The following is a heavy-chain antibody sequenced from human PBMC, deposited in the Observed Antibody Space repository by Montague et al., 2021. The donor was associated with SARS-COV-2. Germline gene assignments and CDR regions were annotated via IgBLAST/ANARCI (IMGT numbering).Heavy chain of an antibody. Sequence: SETLSLTCAVYGGSFSSYYWSWIRQPPGKGLEWIGEINRSGSINYNPSLKSRVTISVDTSKNQFSLKLSSVTAADTAVYYCARVPDYYDSSGYYFDAFDIWGQGTMVTVSS. CDR1: GGSFSSYY. V-gene: IGHV4-34*01. CDR2: INRSGSI. D-gene: IGHD3-22*01. J-gene: IGHJ3*02. CDR3: ARVPDYYDSSGYYFDAFDI.